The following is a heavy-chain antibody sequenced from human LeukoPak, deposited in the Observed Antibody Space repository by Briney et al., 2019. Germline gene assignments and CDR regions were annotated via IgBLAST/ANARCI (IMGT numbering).Heavy chain of an antibody. CDR1: GFRFSDDQ. Sequence: GGSLRLSCAASGFRFSDDQMHWVRQAPGKGLEWVAVIWYDGSNKYYADSVKGRFTISRDNSKNTLYLQMNSLRAEDTAVYYCAKGGYYDSSGPRAFDIWGQGTMVTVSS. CDR3: AKGGYYDSSGPRAFDI. CDR2: IWYDGSNK. D-gene: IGHD3-22*01. J-gene: IGHJ3*02. V-gene: IGHV3-33*06.